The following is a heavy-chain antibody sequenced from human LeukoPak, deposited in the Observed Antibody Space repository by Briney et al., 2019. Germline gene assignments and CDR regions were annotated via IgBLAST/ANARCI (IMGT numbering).Heavy chain of an antibody. D-gene: IGHD6-6*01. CDR3: ASAYSSSSPNFDY. CDR2: IYTSGST. CDR1: GGSFSGYY. V-gene: IGHV4-59*10. Sequence: SETLSLTCAVYGGSFSGYYWSWIRQPAGKGLEWIGRIYTSGSTNYNPSLKSRVTISVDTSKNQFSLKLSSVTAADTAVYYCASAYSSSSPNFDYWGQGTLVTVSS. J-gene: IGHJ4*02.